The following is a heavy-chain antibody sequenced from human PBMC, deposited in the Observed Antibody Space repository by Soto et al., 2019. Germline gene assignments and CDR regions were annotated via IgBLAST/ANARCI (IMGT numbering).Heavy chain of an antibody. J-gene: IGHJ5*02. D-gene: IGHD2-15*01. CDR1: GGSISSYY. Sequence: SETLSLTCTVSGGSISSYYWSWIRQPPGKGLEWIGYIYYSGSTDYDPSLKSRVTISVDTSKNQFSLKLSSVTAADTAVYYCARQCRGVTCHWFVPWGQGTLVTVSS. CDR2: IYYSGST. V-gene: IGHV4-59*01. CDR3: ARQCRGVTCHWFVP.